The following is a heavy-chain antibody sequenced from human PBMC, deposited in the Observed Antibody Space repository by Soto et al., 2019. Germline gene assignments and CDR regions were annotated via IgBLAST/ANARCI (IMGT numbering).Heavy chain of an antibody. J-gene: IGHJ5*02. CDR1: GFTFSSYS. D-gene: IGHD3-22*01. Sequence: GGSLRLSCAASGFTFSSYSMNWVRQAPGKGLEWVSSTSSSSSYIYYADSVKGRFTISRDNAKNSLYLQMNSLRAEDTAVYYCARYYYDSSGYYQHRLNWFDPWGQGTLVTVSS. CDR2: TSSSSSYI. CDR3: ARYYYDSSGYYQHRLNWFDP. V-gene: IGHV3-21*01.